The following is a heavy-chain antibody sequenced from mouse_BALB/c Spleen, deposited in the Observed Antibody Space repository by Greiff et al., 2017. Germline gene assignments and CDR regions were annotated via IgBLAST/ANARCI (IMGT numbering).Heavy chain of an antibody. CDR2: INPSTGYT. D-gene: IGHD1-1*01. Sequence: QVQLKESGAELAKPGASVKMSCKASGYTFTSYWMHWVKQRPGQGLEWIGYINPSTGYTEYNQKFKDKATLTADKSSSTAYMQLSSLTSEDSAVYYCARSDYYGSSYGYWGQGTTLTVSS. CDR1: GYTFTSYW. CDR3: ARSDYYGSSYGY. V-gene: IGHV1-7*01. J-gene: IGHJ2*01.